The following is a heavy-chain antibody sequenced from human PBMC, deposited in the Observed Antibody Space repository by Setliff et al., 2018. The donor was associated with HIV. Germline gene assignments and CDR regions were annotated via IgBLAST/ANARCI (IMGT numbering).Heavy chain of an antibody. CDR1: GGSISSSNW. J-gene: IGHJ5*02. V-gene: IGHV4-4*02. Sequence: SETLSLTCAVSGGSISSSNWWSWVRQPPGKGLEWIGEIYHSGSANYNPSLKSRVTLSLDTSKNQFSLKLTSVTAADTAVYHCAREREAWSAYDSWGQGTLVTVSS. CDR2: IYHSGSA. D-gene: IGHD3-3*01. CDR3: AREREAWSAYDS.